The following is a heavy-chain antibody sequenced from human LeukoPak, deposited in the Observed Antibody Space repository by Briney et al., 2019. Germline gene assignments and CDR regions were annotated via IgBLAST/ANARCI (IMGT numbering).Heavy chain of an antibody. CDR3: ARPSSAGFIATRVDY. CDR2: INWNSGSK. Sequence: PGGSLRLSCAASGFTFDDYAIHWVRQGPGKGLEWVSGINWNSGSKHYADFVKGRFTISRDNAKNSLYLQMNSLRAEDTALYYCARPSSAGFIATRVDYWGQGILVTVSS. J-gene: IGHJ4*02. V-gene: IGHV3-9*01. D-gene: IGHD6-6*01. CDR1: GFTFDDYA.